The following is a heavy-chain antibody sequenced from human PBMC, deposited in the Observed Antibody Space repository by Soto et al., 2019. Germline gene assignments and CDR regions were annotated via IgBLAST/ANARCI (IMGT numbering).Heavy chain of an antibody. CDR2: IHYGGRT. V-gene: IGHV4-39*01. CDR3: ARADGFGVVTTFMDY. D-gene: IGHD3-3*01. Sequence: QLHLQESGPGLVKPSETLSLICAVSGDSINSGHYHWCWIRQPPGKGLEWIATIHYGGRTHDNPFLRSRVTTSVDTSTSQSALTLSSVTAADTAVYSCARADGFGVVTTFMDYWGQGTLVTVSS. CDR1: GDSINSGHYH. J-gene: IGHJ4*02.